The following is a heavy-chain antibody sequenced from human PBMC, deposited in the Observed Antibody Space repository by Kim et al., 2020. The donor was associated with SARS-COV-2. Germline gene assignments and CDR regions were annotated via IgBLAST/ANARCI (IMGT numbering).Heavy chain of an antibody. Sequence: GGSLRLSCAASGFTFSDYYMSWIRQAPGKGLEWVSYISSSSSYTNYADSVKGRFTISRDNAKNSLYLQMNSLRAEDTAVYYCARGPPVPTMSSRAFDIWGQGTMVTVSS. V-gene: IGHV3-11*05. CDR1: GFTFSDYY. J-gene: IGHJ3*02. CDR3: ARGPPVPTMSSRAFDI. CDR2: ISSSSSYT. D-gene: IGHD3-22*01.